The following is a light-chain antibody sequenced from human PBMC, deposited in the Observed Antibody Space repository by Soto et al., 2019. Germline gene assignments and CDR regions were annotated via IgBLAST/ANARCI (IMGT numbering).Light chain of an antibody. Sequence: MTQSPSSLSASVGDRVTISCRASQGISHYLAWYQQKRGQAPRLLIYGASTRATGIPARFSGSGSGTEFTLTISSLQSEDFAAYYCQQYNNWPPITFGQGTRLEIK. J-gene: IGKJ5*01. V-gene: IGKV3-15*01. CDR3: QQYNNWPPIT. CDR1: QGISHY. CDR2: GAS.